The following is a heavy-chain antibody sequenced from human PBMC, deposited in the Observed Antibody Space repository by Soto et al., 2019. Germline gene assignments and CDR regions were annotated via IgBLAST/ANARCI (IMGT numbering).Heavy chain of an antibody. J-gene: IGHJ6*02. D-gene: IGHD6-6*01. CDR1: GYTFTSYY. V-gene: IGHV1-46*01. CDR2: INPSGGST. CDR3: ARDQGVQQEGYSHYYYHGMDV. Sequence: ASVKVSCKASGYTFTSYYMHWVRQAPGQGLEWMGIINPSGGSTSYAQKFQGRVTMTRDTSTSTVYMELSSLRSEDTAVYYCARDQGVQQEGYSHYYYHGMDVWGQGTTVTSP.